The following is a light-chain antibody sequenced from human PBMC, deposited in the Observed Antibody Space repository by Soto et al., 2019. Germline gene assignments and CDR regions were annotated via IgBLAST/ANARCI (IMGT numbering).Light chain of an antibody. CDR2: EVS. J-gene: IGLJ3*02. V-gene: IGLV2-14*01. CDR3: SSFTGSSTWV. Sequence: QSALTQPPSASGSLGQSITISCTGTSSDVGGYNRVSWSQQHPGKAPKLMIYEVSNRPSGVSNRFSGSKSGNTASLTISGLQPEDEADYYCSSFTGSSTWVFGGGTKLTVL. CDR1: SSDVGGYNR.